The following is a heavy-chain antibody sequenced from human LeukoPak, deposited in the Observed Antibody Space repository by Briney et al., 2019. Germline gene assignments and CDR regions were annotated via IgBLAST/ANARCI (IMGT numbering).Heavy chain of an antibody. Sequence: GGSLRLSCAASGFTFSSYSMNWVRQAPGKGLEWVSSISSSSYIYYADSVKGRFTISRDNAKNSLYLQMNSLRAEDTAVYYCAREGYCSSTSCYGLDYWGQGTLVTVSS. D-gene: IGHD2-2*01. CDR3: AREGYCSSTSCYGLDY. V-gene: IGHV3-21*01. CDR1: GFTFSSYS. J-gene: IGHJ4*02. CDR2: ISSSSYI.